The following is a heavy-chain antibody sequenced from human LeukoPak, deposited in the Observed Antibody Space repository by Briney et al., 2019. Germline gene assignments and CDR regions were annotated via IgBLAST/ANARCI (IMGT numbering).Heavy chain of an antibody. CDR2: ISGSGDST. CDR3: ATSTVAKYDY. D-gene: IGHD4-11*01. CDR1: GFTFINYA. V-gene: IGHV3-23*01. Sequence: PGGSLRLSCAASGFTFINYAMTWVRQAPGKGLEWVSAISGSGDSTFNADSVKGRFTISRDNSKNTLCLQMNSLRAEDTALYYCATSTVAKYDYWGQGTLVAVSS. J-gene: IGHJ4*02.